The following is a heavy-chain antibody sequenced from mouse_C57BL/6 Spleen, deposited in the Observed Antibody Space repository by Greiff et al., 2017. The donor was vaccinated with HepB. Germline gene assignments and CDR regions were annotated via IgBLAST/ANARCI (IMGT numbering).Heavy chain of an antibody. Sequence: EVQLQQSGPELVKPGASVKMSCKASGYTFTDYNMHWVKQSHGKSLEWIGYINPNNGGTSYNQKFKGKATLTVNKSSSTAYMELRSLTSEDSAVYYCARDWDGRVYYFDYWGQGTTLTVSS. CDR2: INPNNGGT. CDR1: GYTFTDYN. J-gene: IGHJ2*01. D-gene: IGHD4-1*01. CDR3: ARDWDGRVYYFDY. V-gene: IGHV1-22*01.